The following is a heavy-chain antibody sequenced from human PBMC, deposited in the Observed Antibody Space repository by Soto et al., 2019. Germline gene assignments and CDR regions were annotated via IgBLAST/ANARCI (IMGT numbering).Heavy chain of an antibody. D-gene: IGHD3-16*01. V-gene: IGHV5-10-1*01. CDR2: IDPSDSYT. CDR3: ARKGDYYYGMDV. Sequence: PGESLKISCEGSGYSFTSYWISWVRQMPGKGLEWMGRIDPSDSYTNYSPSFQGHVTISADKSISTAYLQWSSLKASDTAMYYCARKGDYYYGMDVWCQGTTVTVSS. CDR1: GYSFTSYW. J-gene: IGHJ6*02.